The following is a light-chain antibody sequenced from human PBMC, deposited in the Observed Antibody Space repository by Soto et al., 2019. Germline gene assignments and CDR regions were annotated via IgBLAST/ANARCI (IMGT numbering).Light chain of an antibody. V-gene: IGLV1-40*01. Sequence: HSVLTQPPSVSGAPGQRVTISCTGSSSNIGAGYDVHWYQQLPGTAPKLLIYGNSNRPSGVPDRFSGSKSGTSASLAITGLQAEDEADYYCQSYDSSLSGSVVFGGGTEVTVL. J-gene: IGLJ2*01. CDR1: SSNIGAGYD. CDR3: QSYDSSLSGSVV. CDR2: GNS.